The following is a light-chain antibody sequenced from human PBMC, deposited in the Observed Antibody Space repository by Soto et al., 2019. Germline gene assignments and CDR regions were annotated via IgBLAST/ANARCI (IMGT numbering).Light chain of an antibody. CDR1: NSNLGAGYD. V-gene: IGLV1-40*01. J-gene: IGLJ3*02. Sequence: QSVLTQPPSVSGAPGQRVTISCTGNNSNLGAGYDVHWYQQLPGAAPKLVVFGNRNRPSGFPERFSGSKSGTSASLAITGLQAEDEADYYCQAYDYSLTAVVFGGGTKLTVL. CDR2: GNR. CDR3: QAYDYSLTAVV.